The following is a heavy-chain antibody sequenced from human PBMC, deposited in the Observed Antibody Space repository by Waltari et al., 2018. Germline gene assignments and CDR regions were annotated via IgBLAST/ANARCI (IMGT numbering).Heavy chain of an antibody. J-gene: IGHJ6*02. V-gene: IGHV3-23*01. CDR2: ISGSGGTS. CDR1: GFTFSSYP. CDR3: AKGCSGVTCNSGEWGMDV. D-gene: IGHD2-15*01. Sequence: EVQLLESGGGLVQPGGSLRLSCAASGFTFSSYPMNWVRQAPGKGLEWVSAISGSGGTSYYADSVKGRFTISRDNSKNTLYLQMNSLRADDTAVYYCAKGCSGVTCNSGEWGMDVWGQGTTVTVSS.